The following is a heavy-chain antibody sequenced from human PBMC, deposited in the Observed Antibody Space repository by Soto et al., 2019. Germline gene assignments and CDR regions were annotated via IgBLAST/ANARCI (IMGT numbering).Heavy chain of an antibody. D-gene: IGHD6-13*01. Sequence: PSETLSLTCTVSGGSISSYYWSWIRQPAGKGLEWIGRIYTSGSTNYNPPLKSRVTMSVDTSKNQFSLKLSSVTAADTAVYYCARDVRIAAAGYYYYYGMDVWGQGTTVTVSS. J-gene: IGHJ6*02. CDR2: IYTSGST. CDR3: ARDVRIAAAGYYYYYGMDV. V-gene: IGHV4-4*07. CDR1: GGSISSYY.